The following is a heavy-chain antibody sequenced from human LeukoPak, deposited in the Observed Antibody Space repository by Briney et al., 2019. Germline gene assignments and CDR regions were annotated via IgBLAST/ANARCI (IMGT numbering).Heavy chain of an antibody. D-gene: IGHD1-26*01. CDR1: GFTFSAYA. V-gene: IGHV3-23*01. Sequence: GGSLRLSCAASGFTFSAYAMSWVRQAPGKGLEWVSAISCSGSNIYYADSVKGRFTISRDNSKNSLYLQMNSLRAEDTAVYFCAKVPNSGNYYYCDYWGQGTPVTVSS. CDR2: ISCSGSNI. CDR3: AKVPNSGNYYYCDY. J-gene: IGHJ4*02.